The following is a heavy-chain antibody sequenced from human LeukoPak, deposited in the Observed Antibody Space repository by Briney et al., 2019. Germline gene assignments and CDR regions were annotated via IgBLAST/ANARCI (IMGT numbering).Heavy chain of an antibody. J-gene: IGHJ4*02. CDR2: INPNSDGT. CDR1: GYTFTGYY. Sequence: ASVKVSCKASGYTFTGYYMHWVRQAPGQGLEWMGWINPNSDGTNYAQKFQGRVTITADESTSTAYMELSSLRSEDTAVYYCALKSGDGYNNWYFDYWGQGTLVTVSS. D-gene: IGHD5-24*01. V-gene: IGHV1-2*02. CDR3: ALKSGDGYNNWYFDY.